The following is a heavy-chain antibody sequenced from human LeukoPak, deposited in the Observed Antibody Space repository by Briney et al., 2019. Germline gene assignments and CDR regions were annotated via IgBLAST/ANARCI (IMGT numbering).Heavy chain of an antibody. Sequence: SETLSLTCTVSGGSISSSSYYWGWIRQPPGTGLEWIGSIYYSGSTYYNPSLKSRVTISVDTSKNQFSLKLCSVTAADTAVYYCARVPVWFRESFFDYWGQGTLVTVSS. CDR1: GGSISSSSYY. J-gene: IGHJ4*02. D-gene: IGHD3-10*01. CDR2: IYYSGST. V-gene: IGHV4-39*07. CDR3: ARVPVWFRESFFDY.